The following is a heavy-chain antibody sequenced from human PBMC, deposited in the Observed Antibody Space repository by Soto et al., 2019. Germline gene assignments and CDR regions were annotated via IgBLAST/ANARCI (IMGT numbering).Heavy chain of an antibody. CDR3: ARILGDYVWGSYRYTVPYYYGMDV. V-gene: IGHV4-4*07. CDR2: IYTSGST. J-gene: IGHJ6*02. CDR1: GGSISSYY. Sequence: SETLSLTCTVSGGSISSYYWSWIRQPAGKGLEWIGRIYTSGSTNYNPSLKSRVTMSVDTSKNQFPLKLSSVTAADTAVYYCARILGDYVWGSYRYTVPYYYGMDVWGQGTTVTVSS. D-gene: IGHD3-16*02.